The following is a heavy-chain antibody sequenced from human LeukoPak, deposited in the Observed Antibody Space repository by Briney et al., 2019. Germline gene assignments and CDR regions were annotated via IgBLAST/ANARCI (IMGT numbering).Heavy chain of an antibody. D-gene: IGHD5-18*01. CDR3: ARGGTAMVNYYYMDV. V-gene: IGHV4-61*02. Sequence: PSQTLSLTCTVSGGSISSGSYYWSWTRQPAGKGLEWIGRIYTSGSTNYNPSLKSRVTISVDTSKNQFSLKLSSVTAADTAVYYCARGGTAMVNYYYMDVWGKGTTVTVSS. CDR1: GGSISSGSYY. CDR2: IYTSGST. J-gene: IGHJ6*03.